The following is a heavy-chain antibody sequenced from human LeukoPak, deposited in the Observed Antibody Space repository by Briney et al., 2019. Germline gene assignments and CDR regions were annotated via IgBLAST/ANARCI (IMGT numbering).Heavy chain of an antibody. J-gene: IGHJ6*03. CDR3: ARVARVARDLDYYYYYMDV. CDR1: GGAFSGYY. V-gene: IGHV4-34*01. CDR2: INHSGST. D-gene: IGHD3-10*01. Sequence: SETLSLTCAVNGGAFSGYYWSWIRQSPEQGLVWIGEINHSGSTNYNPSLKSRVTISVDTSKNQFSLKLSSVAAADTAVYYCARVARVARDLDYYYYYMDVWGQGTTVTVSS.